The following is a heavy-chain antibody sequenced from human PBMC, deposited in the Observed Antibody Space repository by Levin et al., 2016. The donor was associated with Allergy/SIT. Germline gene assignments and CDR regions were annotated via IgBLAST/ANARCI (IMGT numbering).Heavy chain of an antibody. CDR3: ARERTAGIAMADY. D-gene: IGHD5-18*01. Sequence: GESLKISCAASGFTFSSYWMHWVRQAPGKGPVWVSRIDSDGRSTNYAGSVKGRFTISRDNGKNTLYLQMSSLRAEDTAVYYCARERTAGIAMADYWGQGTLVTVSS. CDR2: IDSDGRST. V-gene: IGHV3-74*01. CDR1: GFTFSSYW. J-gene: IGHJ4*02.